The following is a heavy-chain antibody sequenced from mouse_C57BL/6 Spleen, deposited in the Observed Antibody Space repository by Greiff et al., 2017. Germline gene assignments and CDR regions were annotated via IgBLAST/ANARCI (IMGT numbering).Heavy chain of an antibody. D-gene: IGHD1-1*01. CDR1: GYTFTSYW. J-gene: IGHJ2*01. V-gene: IGHV1-7*01. CDR3: ASGYYGSTHGD. Sequence: VQLQQSGAELAKPGASVKLSCKASGYTFTSYWMHWVKQRPGQGLEWIGYINTSSGYTKYNQKFKDKATLTADKSSSTAYMQLSSLTYEDSAGYYCASGYYGSTHGDWGQGTTLTVSS. CDR2: INTSSGYT.